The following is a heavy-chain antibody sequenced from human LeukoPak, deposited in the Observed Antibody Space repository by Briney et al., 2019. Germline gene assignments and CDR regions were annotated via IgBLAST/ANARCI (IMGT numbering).Heavy chain of an antibody. J-gene: IGHJ4*02. CDR2: IYYSGGT. CDR3: ARDPGGRGYPDY. D-gene: IGHD6-13*01. CDR1: GSSISSGFY. V-gene: IGHV4-38-2*02. Sequence: SETLSLTCTVSGSSISSGFYWGWIRQPPGKGLEWIGSIYYSGGTQYNPSLKSRITMSVDTSKNHFSLKLSSVTAADTAVYYCARDPGGRGYPDYWGQGTLVTVSS.